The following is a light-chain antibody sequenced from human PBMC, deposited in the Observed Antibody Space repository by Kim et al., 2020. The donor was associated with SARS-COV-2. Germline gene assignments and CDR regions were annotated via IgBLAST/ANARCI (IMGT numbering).Light chain of an antibody. V-gene: IGKV3-15*01. Sequence: SGSPGERATLSCRAIQSVTSNLAWYQQKPGQAPRLLIYAASPRATGIPARFSGSGSGTEFTLTITSLKSEDFAVYYCQQYHNWPYTFGQGTKLEI. CDR3: QQYHNWPYT. J-gene: IGKJ2*01. CDR2: AAS. CDR1: QSVTSN.